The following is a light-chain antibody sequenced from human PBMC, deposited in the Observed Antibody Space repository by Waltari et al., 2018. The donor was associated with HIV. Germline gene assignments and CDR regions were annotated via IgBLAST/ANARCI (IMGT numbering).Light chain of an antibody. J-gene: IGLJ2*01. CDR3: AAWDDSLNGVV. CDR1: SSNIGSNT. Sequence: QSVLTQPPSASGTPGQRVTISCSGSSSNIGSNTVNWYQHLPGTAPKLLIYSNNPRPSGVPDRFSGSKSGTSASLAISGLQSEVEADYYCAAWDDSLNGVVFGGGTKLTVL. V-gene: IGLV1-44*01. CDR2: SNN.